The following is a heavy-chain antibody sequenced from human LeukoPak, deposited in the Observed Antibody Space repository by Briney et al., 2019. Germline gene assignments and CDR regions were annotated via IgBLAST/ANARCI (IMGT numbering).Heavy chain of an antibody. Sequence: NPGGSLRLSCAASGFTFSGHWMSWVRQTPGKGLEWIGEINHSGYTNDSPSLKSRVTLSIDTSRKQFSLNLRSVTVADTGIYYCTRMTAGHDYWGQGTLVTVSS. J-gene: IGHJ4*02. V-gene: IGHV4-34*01. CDR3: TRMTAGHDY. CDR2: INHSGYT. D-gene: IGHD2-21*02. CDR1: GFTFSGHW.